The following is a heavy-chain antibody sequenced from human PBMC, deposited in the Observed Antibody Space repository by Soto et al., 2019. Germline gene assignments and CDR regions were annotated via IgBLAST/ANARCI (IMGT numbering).Heavy chain of an antibody. CDR1: VFTCSSYW. CDR2: IKQDGSEK. J-gene: IGHJ3*02. D-gene: IGHD6-19*01. CDR3: ARDKPPYIAVAGRLGSDAFDI. V-gene: IGHV3-7*01. Sequence: PGGPLRLSCAASVFTCSSYWMSWVCRAPGKGLEWVANIKQDGSEKYYVDSVKGRFTISRDNAKNSLYLQMNSLRAEDTAVYYCARDKPPYIAVAGRLGSDAFDIWGQGTMVTVSS.